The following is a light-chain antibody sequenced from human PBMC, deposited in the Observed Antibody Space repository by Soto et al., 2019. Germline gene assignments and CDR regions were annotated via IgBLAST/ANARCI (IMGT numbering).Light chain of an antibody. CDR3: QQYYSTPLT. CDR1: QSVLYSSNNKNY. Sequence: DIVMTQSPDSLGVYLGGIATINCKCSQSVLYSSNNKNYLVWYQQKPGQPPKLLIYWASTRESGVPDRFSGSGSGTDFTLTISSLQAEDVAVYYCQQYYSTPLTFGGGTKVDIK. V-gene: IGKV4-1*01. J-gene: IGKJ4*01. CDR2: WAS.